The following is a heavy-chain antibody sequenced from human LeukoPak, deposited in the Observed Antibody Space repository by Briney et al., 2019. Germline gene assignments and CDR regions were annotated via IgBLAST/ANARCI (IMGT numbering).Heavy chain of an antibody. D-gene: IGHD6-6*01. J-gene: IGHJ5*02. CDR2: IYTSGST. CDR3: ARETKFIAARPGWFDR. Sequence: SETLSLTCTVSGGSISSYYWSWIRQPAGKGLEWIGRIYTSGSTNYNPSLKSRVTMSVDTSKNQFSLKLSSVTAADTAVYYCARETKFIAARPGWFDRWGQGTLVTVSS. V-gene: IGHV4-4*07. CDR1: GGSISSYY.